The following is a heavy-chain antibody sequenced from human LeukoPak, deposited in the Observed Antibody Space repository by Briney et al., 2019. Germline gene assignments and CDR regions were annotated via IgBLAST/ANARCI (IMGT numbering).Heavy chain of an antibody. D-gene: IGHD3-22*01. CDR3: TRVRRDYYYDSSGYGHFDY. V-gene: IGHV3-49*04. J-gene: IGHJ4*02. CDR2: IRSKAYGGTT. CDR1: GFTFGDYA. Sequence: GGSLRLSCTASGFTFGDYAMSWVRQAPGKGLEWVGFIRSKAYGGTTEYAASVKGRFTISRDDSKSIAYLQMNSLKTEDTAVYYCTRVRRDYYYDSSGYGHFDYWGQGTLVTVSS.